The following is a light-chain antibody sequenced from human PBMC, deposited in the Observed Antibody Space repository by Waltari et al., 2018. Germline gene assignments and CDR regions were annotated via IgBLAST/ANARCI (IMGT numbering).Light chain of an antibody. CDR3: SSYTSSSTLVV. CDR2: EVS. J-gene: IGLJ2*01. CDR1: SSDVGGYNY. V-gene: IGLV2-14*01. Sequence: QSALTPPASVSGSPGQSITTSCTGTSSDVGGYNYVSWYQQHPGKAPKLMIYEVSNRPSGVSNRFSGSKSGNTASLTISGLQAEDEADYYCSSYTSSSTLVVFGGGTKLTVL.